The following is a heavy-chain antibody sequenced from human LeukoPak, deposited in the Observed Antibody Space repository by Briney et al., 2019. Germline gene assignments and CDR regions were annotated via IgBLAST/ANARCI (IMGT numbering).Heavy chain of an antibody. D-gene: IGHD3-16*01. J-gene: IGHJ4*02. CDR1: GFTLSTHW. CDR3: ASWGAGGNS. V-gene: IGHV3-7*01. CDR2: INPDGSGK. Sequence: GGSLRLSCEASGFTLSTHWMNWVRQVPGKGLDWVANINPDGSGKRYVDSVKGRFTIARDNADNSLSLQMNSLRAEDTAVYYCASWGAGGNSWGQGTLVTVSS.